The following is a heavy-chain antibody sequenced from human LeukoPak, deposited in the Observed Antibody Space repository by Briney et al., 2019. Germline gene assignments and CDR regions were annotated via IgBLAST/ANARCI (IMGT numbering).Heavy chain of an antibody. Sequence: PGGSLRLSCAASGFTFSSYGMHWVRQAPGKGLEWVAVISYDGSNKYYADSVKGRFTISRDNSKNTLYLQMNSLRAEDTAVYYCARDKYSGSQGLDYWGQGTLVTVSS. J-gene: IGHJ4*02. CDR3: ARDKYSGSQGLDY. CDR1: GFTFSSYG. V-gene: IGHV3-30*03. D-gene: IGHD1-26*01. CDR2: ISYDGSNK.